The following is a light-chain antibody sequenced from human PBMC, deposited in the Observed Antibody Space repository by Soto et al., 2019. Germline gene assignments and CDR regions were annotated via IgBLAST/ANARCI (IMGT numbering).Light chain of an antibody. V-gene: IGLV1-40*01. CDR1: SSNIGAGYD. CDR2: GNS. Sequence: QPVLTQAPSVSGAPGQRVTISCTGSSSNIGAGYDVHWYQQLPGTAPKLLIYGNSNRPSGVPDRFSGSKSGTSASLAITGLQAEDEADYYCQSYDSSLSGSGVFGGGTQLTVL. CDR3: QSYDSSLSGSGV. J-gene: IGLJ3*02.